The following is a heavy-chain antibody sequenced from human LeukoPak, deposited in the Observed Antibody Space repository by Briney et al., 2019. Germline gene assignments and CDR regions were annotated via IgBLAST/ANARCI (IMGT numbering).Heavy chain of an antibody. V-gene: IGHV3-72*01. J-gene: IGHJ4*02. Sequence: PGGSLRLSCAASGLTVSSSYMDWVRQAPGKGLEWVGRTRNNANSHTTEYAASVKGRFAISRDDSKNSLYLQMNSLKTENTAVYYYARGKPTSQRGGGGPPFFDYWGQGTLVTVSS. D-gene: IGHD4-23*01. CDR3: ARGKPTSQRGGGGPPFFDY. CDR2: TRNNANSHTT. CDR1: GLTVSSSY.